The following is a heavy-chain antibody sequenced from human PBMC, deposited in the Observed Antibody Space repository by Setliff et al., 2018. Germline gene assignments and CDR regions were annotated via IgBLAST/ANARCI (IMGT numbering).Heavy chain of an antibody. D-gene: IGHD3-10*01. CDR1: GASITSGGFY. CDR2: IDPSGNT. CDR3: ARSLGSGSYYNSRPFYSDY. V-gene: IGHV4-61*09. Sequence: SETLSLTCSVSGASITSGGFYWTCIRQPAGKGLEWIGHIDPSGNTNYQPSLKSRVTISGDTSKNQFSLKLTSVTAADTAVYYCARSLGSGSYYNSRPFYSDYWGQGTLVTVSS. J-gene: IGHJ4*02.